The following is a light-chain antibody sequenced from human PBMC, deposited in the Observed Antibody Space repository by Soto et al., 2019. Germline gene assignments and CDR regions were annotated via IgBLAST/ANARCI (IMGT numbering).Light chain of an antibody. CDR2: DVS. CDR3: SSFAGSNNLV. J-gene: IGLJ2*01. V-gene: IGLV2-14*03. CDR1: SSDVGVYNY. Sequence: QCALTQPPSVSGSPVQSITISCTGTSSDVGVYNYVSWFQQHPGKAPKLMVYDVSNRPSGVSNRFSGSKSGNSASLTVSGLQAEDEADYYCSSFAGSNNLVFGGGTQLTVL.